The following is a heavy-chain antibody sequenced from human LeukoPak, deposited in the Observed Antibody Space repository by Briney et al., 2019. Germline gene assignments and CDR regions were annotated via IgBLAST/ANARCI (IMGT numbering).Heavy chain of an antibody. V-gene: IGHV4-59*01. Sequence: SETLSLTCTVSGGSISSDYWSWIRQPPGKGLEWIGYIYYSGDTNYNPSLKSRVTISVDTSKNQFSLKLSSVTAADTAVYYCARSGYSYGLVGYWGQGTLVTVSS. D-gene: IGHD5-18*01. CDR1: GGSISSDY. CDR3: ARSGYSYGLVGY. CDR2: IYYSGDT. J-gene: IGHJ4*02.